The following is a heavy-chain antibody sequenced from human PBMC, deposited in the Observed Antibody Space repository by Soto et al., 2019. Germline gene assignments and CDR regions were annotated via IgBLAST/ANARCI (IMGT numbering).Heavy chain of an antibody. CDR3: ARLYPPLRGSSWLDY. CDR2: INHSGST. V-gene: IGHV4-34*01. CDR1: GGSFSGYY. J-gene: IGHJ4*02. Sequence: SETLSLTCAVYGGSFSGYYWSWIRQPPGEGLEWIGEINHSGSTNYNPSLKSRVTISVDTSKNQFSLKLSSVTAADTAVYYCARLYPPLRGSSWLDYWGQGTLVTVSS. D-gene: IGHD6-13*01.